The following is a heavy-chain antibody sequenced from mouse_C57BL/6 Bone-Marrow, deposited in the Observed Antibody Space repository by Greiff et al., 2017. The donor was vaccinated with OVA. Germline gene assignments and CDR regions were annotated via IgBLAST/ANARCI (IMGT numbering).Heavy chain of an antibody. CDR2: ISSGGSYT. CDR1: GFTFSSYG. CDR3: ARRVRYYYYYGSAWFAY. D-gene: IGHD1-1*01. Sequence: EVTLVESGGDLVKPGGSLKLSCAASGFTFSSYGMSWVRQTPDKRLEWVATISSGGSYTYYPDSVKGRFILSSDNATNTLYLQMSSLKSEDTAMYYCARRVRYYYYYGSAWFAYWGQGTLVTVSA. J-gene: IGHJ3*01. V-gene: IGHV5-6*02.